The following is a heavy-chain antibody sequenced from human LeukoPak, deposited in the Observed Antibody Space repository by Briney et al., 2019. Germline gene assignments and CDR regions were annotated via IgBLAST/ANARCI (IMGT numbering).Heavy chain of an antibody. Sequence: GGSLRLSCAASGFTFSSYWMHWVRQAPGKGLVWVSRINSDGSSTSYADSVKGRFTISRDNAKNTLYLQRNSLRAEDTAVCYCATGQGHGMDVWGQGTTVTVSS. CDR2: INSDGSST. D-gene: IGHD1-14*01. CDR3: ATGQGHGMDV. J-gene: IGHJ6*02. V-gene: IGHV3-74*01. CDR1: GFTFSSYW.